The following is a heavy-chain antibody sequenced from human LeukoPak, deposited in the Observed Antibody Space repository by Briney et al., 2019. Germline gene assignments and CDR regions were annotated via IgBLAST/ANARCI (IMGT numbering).Heavy chain of an antibody. Sequence: GESLNISCKGSGYSFISYWIGWVRQMPGKGLEWMGIIYPGDSDTRYNPSFQGQVTISADKSISSAYLQWSSLKASDTAMYYCVRQGWGTLIPNDYWGQGTLVTVSS. D-gene: IGHD2-8*02. CDR1: GYSFISYW. V-gene: IGHV5-51*01. CDR3: VRQGWGTLIPNDY. CDR2: IYPGDSDT. J-gene: IGHJ4*02.